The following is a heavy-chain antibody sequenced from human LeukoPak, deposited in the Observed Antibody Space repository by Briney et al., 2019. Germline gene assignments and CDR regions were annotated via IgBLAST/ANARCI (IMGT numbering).Heavy chain of an antibody. V-gene: IGHV1-8*01. CDR1: GYTFTSYD. CDR2: MNPNSGNT. CDR3: ATHPDYYDSSGYYSGSSDY. Sequence: ASVKVSCKASGYTFTSYDINWVRQATGQGLEWMGWMNPNSGNTGYAQKFQGRVTMTRNTSISTAYMELSSLRSEDTAVYYCATHPDYYDSSGYYSGSSDYWGQGTLVTVSS. D-gene: IGHD3-22*01. J-gene: IGHJ4*02.